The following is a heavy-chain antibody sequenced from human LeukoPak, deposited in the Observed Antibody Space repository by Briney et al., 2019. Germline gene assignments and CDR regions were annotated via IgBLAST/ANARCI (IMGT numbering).Heavy chain of an antibody. V-gene: IGHV4-34*01. CDR3: ARPPYYYGSGSPTVIDY. CDR2: INHSGST. CDR1: GGSFSGYY. Sequence: PSETLSLTCAVYGGSFSGYYWSWIRQPPGKGLEWIGEINHSGSTNNNPSLKSRVTISVDTSKNQFSLKLSSVTAADTAVYYCARPPYYYGSGSPTVIDYWGQGTLVTVSS. D-gene: IGHD3-10*01. J-gene: IGHJ4*02.